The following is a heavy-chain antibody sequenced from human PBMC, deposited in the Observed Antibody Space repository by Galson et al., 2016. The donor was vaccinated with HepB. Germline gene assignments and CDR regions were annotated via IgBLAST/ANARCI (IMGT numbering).Heavy chain of an antibody. D-gene: IGHD6-6*01. Sequence: SLRLSCAASGFTFSNYGMHWVRQAPGKGLEWVALIWYDGSKKYYAESVKGRLTISRDNSNNTLDLQMNSLRAEETAVYYCARDGIPSPQDIGGRLPPPYYYGMDVWGQGTAVTVSS. CDR2: IWYDGSKK. J-gene: IGHJ6*02. CDR1: GFTFSNYG. CDR3: ARDGIPSPQDIGGRLPPPYYYGMDV. V-gene: IGHV3-33*08.